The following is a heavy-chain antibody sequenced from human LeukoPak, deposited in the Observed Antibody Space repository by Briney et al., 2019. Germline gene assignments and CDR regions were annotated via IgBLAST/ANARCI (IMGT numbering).Heavy chain of an antibody. J-gene: IGHJ5*02. CDR3: ARGSDPDFPQTTVTIVFDP. V-gene: IGHV1-69*13. Sequence: AASVKVSCKASGGTFSSYAISWVRQAPGQGLEWMGGIIPIFGTANYAQKFQGRVTITADESTSTAYMELSSLRSEDTAVYYCARGSDPDFPQTTVTIVFDPWGQGTLVTVSS. CDR2: IIPIFGTA. D-gene: IGHD4-17*01. CDR1: GGTFSSYA.